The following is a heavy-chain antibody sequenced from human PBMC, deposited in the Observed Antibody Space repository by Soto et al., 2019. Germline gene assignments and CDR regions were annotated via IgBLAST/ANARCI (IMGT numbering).Heavy chain of an antibody. J-gene: IGHJ6*02. D-gene: IGHD3-22*01. CDR2: INPSGGST. Sequence: ASVKVSCKASGYTFTSYHMHWVRQAPGQGLEWMGIINPSGGSTSYAQKFQGRVTMTRDTSTSTVYMELSSLRSEDTAVYYCARDLLYYYDSSGQVYYYYYGMDVWGQGTTVTVSS. V-gene: IGHV1-46*01. CDR3: ARDLLYYYDSSGQVYYYYYGMDV. CDR1: GYTFTSYH.